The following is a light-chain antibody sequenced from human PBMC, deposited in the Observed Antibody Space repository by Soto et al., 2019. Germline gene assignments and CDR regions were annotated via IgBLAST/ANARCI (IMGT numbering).Light chain of an antibody. J-gene: IGLJ1*01. CDR1: SSDVGAYNY. CDR2: DIS. CDR3: TSYTSSSTLGV. Sequence: SITISCTGTSSDVGAYNYVSWYQQHPGKAPKLMIYDISNRPSRVSDRFSGSKSGNTASLTISGLQADDEADYYCTSYTSSSTLGVFGTGTKVTVL. V-gene: IGLV2-14*04.